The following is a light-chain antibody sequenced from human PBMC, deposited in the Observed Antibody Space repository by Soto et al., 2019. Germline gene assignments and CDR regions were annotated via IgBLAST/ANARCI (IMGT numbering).Light chain of an antibody. Sequence: QSALTQPASVSGSPGQSITISCTGTSSDVGGYNYVSWYQQHPGKAPKLMIYDVSNRLSGVSNRFSGTKSGNTASLTISGLQAEDEADYYCSSYSITTTLVVFGGGTELTVL. CDR1: SSDVGGYNY. CDR3: SSYSITTTLVV. CDR2: DVS. J-gene: IGLJ2*01. V-gene: IGLV2-14*01.